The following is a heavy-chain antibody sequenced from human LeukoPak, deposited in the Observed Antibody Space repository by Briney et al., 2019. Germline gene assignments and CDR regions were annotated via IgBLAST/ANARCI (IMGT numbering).Heavy chain of an antibody. D-gene: IGHD3-10*01. CDR3: AGGFTSYYYYYGMDV. J-gene: IGHJ6*04. V-gene: IGHV3-33*01. CDR2: IWYDGSNK. CDR1: GFTFSSYG. Sequence: GGSLRLSCAASGFTFSSYGMHWVRQAPGKGLEWVAVIWYDGSNKYYADSVKGRFTISRDNSKNTLYLQMNSLRGEDTAVYYCAGGFTSYYYYYGMDVWGKGTTVTVSS.